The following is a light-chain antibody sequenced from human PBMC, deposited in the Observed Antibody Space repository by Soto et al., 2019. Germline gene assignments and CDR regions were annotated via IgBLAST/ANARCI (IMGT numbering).Light chain of an antibody. V-gene: IGLV2-8*01. CDR3: SSYAGSNNLV. J-gene: IGLJ1*01. Sequence: QSVLTQPPSASGSPGQSVTISCTGTSSDVGGYNYVSWYQQHPGKAPKLMIYEVSKRPSGVPDRFSGSKSGNTASLTGSGLQAEDEADYYCSSYAGSNNLVFGTGTKLTVL. CDR1: SSDVGGYNY. CDR2: EVS.